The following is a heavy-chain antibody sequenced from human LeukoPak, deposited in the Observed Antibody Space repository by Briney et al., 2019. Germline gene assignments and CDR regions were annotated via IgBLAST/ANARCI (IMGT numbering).Heavy chain of an antibody. CDR2: ISSSSSTK. CDR1: GFTFSAYS. V-gene: IGHV3-48*02. CDR3: ARDGYYYGSGSNLDY. J-gene: IGHJ4*02. Sequence: PGGSLRLSCVACGFTFSAYSMNWVRQAPGKGLEWVSYISSSSSTKYYADSVKGRFTISRDNAKSSLYLQMNSLRDEDRAVYYCARDGYYYGSGSNLDYWGQGTLVTVSS. D-gene: IGHD3-10*01.